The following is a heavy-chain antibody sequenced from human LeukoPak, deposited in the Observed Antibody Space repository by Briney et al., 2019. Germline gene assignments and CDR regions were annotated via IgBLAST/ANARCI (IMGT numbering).Heavy chain of an antibody. D-gene: IGHD2-15*01. CDR1: RGSVSGYH. J-gene: IGHJ5*02. CDR3: ARNVPVVVAATKSGDWFDP. V-gene: IGHV4-34*12. CDR2: IIHSGST. Sequence: SETLSLTCAVYRGSVSGYHWSWMRQPPGEGLEWIGEIIHSGSTNYNPSLKSRVTISLDTSKNQFSLKLSSVTTADTAVYYCARNVPVVVAATKSGDWFDPWGQGTLVTVSS.